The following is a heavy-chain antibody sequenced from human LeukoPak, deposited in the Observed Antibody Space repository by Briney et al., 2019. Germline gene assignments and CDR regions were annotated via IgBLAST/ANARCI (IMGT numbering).Heavy chain of an antibody. CDR1: GGSISSSNW. V-gene: IGHV4-4*02. CDR2: IYHSGST. J-gene: IGHJ6*03. Sequence: ASGTLSLTCAVSGGSISSSNWWSWVRQPPGKGLEWIGEIYHSGSTNYNPSLKSRVTISVDTSKNQFSLKLSSVTAADTAVYYCARDRSIAGGYMDVWGKGTTVTVSS. CDR3: ARDRSIAGGYMDV. D-gene: IGHD6-6*01.